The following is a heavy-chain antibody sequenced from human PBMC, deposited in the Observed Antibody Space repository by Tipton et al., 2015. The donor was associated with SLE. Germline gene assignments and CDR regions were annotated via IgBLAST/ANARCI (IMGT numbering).Heavy chain of an antibody. Sequence: LRLSCTVSGGSISSYYWSWIRQPPGKGLEWIGYIYYSGSTNYNPSLKSRVTISVDTSKNQFSLKLSSVTAADTAVYYCARAMPGEGRPYYFDYWGQGTLVTVSS. D-gene: IGHD2-2*01. CDR2: IYYSGST. J-gene: IGHJ4*02. V-gene: IGHV4-59*01. CDR1: GGSISSYY. CDR3: ARAMPGEGRPYYFDY.